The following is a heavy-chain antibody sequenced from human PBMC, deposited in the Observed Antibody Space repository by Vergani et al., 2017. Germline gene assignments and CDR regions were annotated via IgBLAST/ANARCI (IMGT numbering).Heavy chain of an antibody. CDR1: GGSISSSNW. Sequence: QVQLQESGPGLVKPSGTLSLTCAVSGGSISSSNWWSWVRQPPGKGLEWIGEIYHSGSTNYNPSLKSRVTISVDKSKNQFSLKLSSVTAADTAVYYCALYYYYGSGSYFWTGFDYWGQGTLVTVSS. V-gene: IGHV4-4*02. J-gene: IGHJ4*02. CDR2: IYHSGST. D-gene: IGHD3-10*01. CDR3: ALYYYYGSGSYFWTGFDY.